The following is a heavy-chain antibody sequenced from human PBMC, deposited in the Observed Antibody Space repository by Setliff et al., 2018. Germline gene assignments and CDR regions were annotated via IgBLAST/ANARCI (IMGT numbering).Heavy chain of an antibody. V-gene: IGHV4-61*02. CDR3: ARLSGFQYIVD. CDR1: GDSISSDSHY. CDR2: IYISGST. Sequence: SETLSLTCTVSGDSISSDSHYWGWIRQPAGKGLEWIGRIYISGSTNYNPSLKSRVTMSIDTSMNQFSLKLRSVTAADTAVYYCARLSGFQYIVDWGKGTTVTVSS. J-gene: IGHJ6*03. D-gene: IGHD3-3*01.